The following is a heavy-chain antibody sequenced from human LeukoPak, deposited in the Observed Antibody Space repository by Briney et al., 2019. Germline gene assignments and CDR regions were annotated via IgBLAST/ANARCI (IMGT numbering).Heavy chain of an antibody. CDR3: ARDPGGTWGFDY. CDR1: GYTFTSHG. J-gene: IGHJ4*02. Sequence: ASVKVSCKASGYTFTSHGLSWARQAPGQGLEWMGWISIYSGNTNYAQKFQDRISMTIDTSTSTAYMELRSLKSDDTAVYYCARDPGGTWGFDYWGQGALVTVSS. V-gene: IGHV1-18*01. CDR2: ISIYSGNT. D-gene: IGHD7-27*01.